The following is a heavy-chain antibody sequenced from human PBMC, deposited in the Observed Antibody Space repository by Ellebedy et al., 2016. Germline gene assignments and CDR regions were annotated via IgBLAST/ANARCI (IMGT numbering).Heavy chain of an antibody. CDR2: ISFDGRKK. CDR3: ARDGSSGSFDY. J-gene: IGHJ4*02. V-gene: IGHV3-30*04. Sequence: GESLKISXAASMFTFSNFAFHWVRQAPGKGLEWVAVISFDGRKKFYAESVKGRFTISRDNAKNSLYLQMNSLRDEDTAFYYCARDGSSGSFDYWGQGTLVTVSS. D-gene: IGHD7-27*01. CDR1: MFTFSNFA.